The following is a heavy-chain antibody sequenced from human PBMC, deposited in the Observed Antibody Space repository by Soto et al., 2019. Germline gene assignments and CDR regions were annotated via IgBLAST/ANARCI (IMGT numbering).Heavy chain of an antibody. J-gene: IGHJ4*02. CDR2: INMDGSVT. D-gene: IGHD2-8*02. CDR3: ARGPRGVYGNDY. CDR1: GFTFSSDW. Sequence: EVQLVESGGGLDQPGGSLRLSCVASGFTFSSDWMHWVRQGAGKGLVWVSRINMDGSVTNYADSVKGRFTISRDNAKNTGYLQMNSLRVEDTAVYYCARGPRGVYGNDYWGQGALVTVSS. V-gene: IGHV3-74*01.